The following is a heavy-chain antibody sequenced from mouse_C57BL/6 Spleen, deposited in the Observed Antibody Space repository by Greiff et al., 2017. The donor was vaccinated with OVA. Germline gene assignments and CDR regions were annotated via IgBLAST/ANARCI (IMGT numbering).Heavy chain of an antibody. CDR2: IYPGDGDT. CDR1: GYAFSSSW. D-gene: IGHD1-1*01. CDR3: ARSDGSSYWYFDV. Sequence: VQLQQSGAELVTPGASVKISCKASGYAFSSSWMNWVKQRPGKGLAWIGQIYPGDGDTNYNGKFKGRATLTADKSSSTAYLQLSILTSEDSAVYFCARSDGSSYWYFDVWGTGTTVTVSS. V-gene: IGHV1-80*01. J-gene: IGHJ1*03.